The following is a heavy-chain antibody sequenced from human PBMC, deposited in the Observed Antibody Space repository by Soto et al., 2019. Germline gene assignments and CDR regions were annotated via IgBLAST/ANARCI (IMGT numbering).Heavy chain of an antibody. Sequence: QLQLHMSGSGLVKPSQTLSLTCTVSGASITYGAYSWSWIRQTPGKGLEWIGYINHLETTFYNPSFESRLTLSIDRTKNQFSLNLKSMSAADRAGYFCARGGGFDSFDYWGQGILVTVSS. CDR2: INHLETT. D-gene: IGHD3-10*01. V-gene: IGHV4-30-2*01. J-gene: IGHJ4*02. CDR3: ARGGGFDSFDY. CDR1: GASITYGAYS.